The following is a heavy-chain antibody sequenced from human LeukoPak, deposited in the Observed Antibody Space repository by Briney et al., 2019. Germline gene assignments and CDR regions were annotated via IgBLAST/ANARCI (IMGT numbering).Heavy chain of an antibody. D-gene: IGHD6-13*01. Sequence: PGRSLRLSCAASGFTFSSYAMHWVRQAPGKGLEWVAVISYDGSNKYYADSVKGRFTISRDNSKNTLYLQMNSLRAEDTAVYYCARGYSSSWYLDWGQGTLVTVSS. CDR3: ARGYSSSWYLD. V-gene: IGHV3-30*04. CDR1: GFTFSSYA. J-gene: IGHJ4*02. CDR2: ISYDGSNK.